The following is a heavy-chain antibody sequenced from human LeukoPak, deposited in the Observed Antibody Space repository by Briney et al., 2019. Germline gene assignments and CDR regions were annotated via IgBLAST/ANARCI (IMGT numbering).Heavy chain of an antibody. V-gene: IGHV3-23*01. J-gene: IGHJ5*02. Sequence: GGSLRLSCVASGFTFSSYAMSWVRQAPGKGLEWVSAISGSGGSTYYADSVKGRFTISRDNSKNTLYLQMNSLRAEDTAVYYCAKDAGGWFGELSWFDPWGQGTLVTVSS. CDR2: ISGSGGST. CDR3: AKDAGGWFGELSWFDP. D-gene: IGHD3-10*01. CDR1: GFTFSSYA.